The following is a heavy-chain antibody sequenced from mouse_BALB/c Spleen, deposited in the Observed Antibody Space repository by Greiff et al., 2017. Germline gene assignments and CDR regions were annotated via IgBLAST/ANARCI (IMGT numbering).Heavy chain of an antibody. CDR1: GFTFSSYA. D-gene: IGHD2-4*01. CDR2: ISSGGST. Sequence: EVMLVESGGGLVKPGGSLKLSCAASGFTFSSYAMSWVRQTPEKRLEWVASISSGGSTYYPDSVKGRFTISRDNARNILYLQMSSLRSEDTAMYYCARGSTMITTGYAMDYWGQGTSVTVSS. CDR3: ARGSTMITTGYAMDY. V-gene: IGHV5-6-5*01. J-gene: IGHJ4*01.